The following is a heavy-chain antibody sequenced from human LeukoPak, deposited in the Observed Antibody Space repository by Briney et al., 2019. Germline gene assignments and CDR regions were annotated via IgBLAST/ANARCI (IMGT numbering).Heavy chain of an antibody. CDR3: ARGCRSSLGNWFDP. D-gene: IGHD6-13*01. CDR2: MNPNSGNT. Sequence: ASVKVSCKASGYTFTSYDINWVRQATGQGLEWMGWMNPNSGNTGYAQKFQGRVTMTRNTSISTAYMELSSLRSEDTAVYYCARGCRSSLGNWFDPWGQGTLVTVSS. J-gene: IGHJ5*02. V-gene: IGHV1-8*01. CDR1: GYTFTSYD.